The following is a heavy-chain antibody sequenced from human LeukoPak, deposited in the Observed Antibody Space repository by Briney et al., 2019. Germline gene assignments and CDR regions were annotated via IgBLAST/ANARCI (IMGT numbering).Heavy chain of an antibody. CDR2: ISSNGGST. J-gene: IGHJ4*02. CDR1: GFTFSSYA. V-gene: IGHV3-64*01. Sequence: PGGSLRLSCAASGFTFSSYAMHWVRQASGKGLEYVSAISSNGGSTYYANSVKGRFTISGDNSKNTLYLQMGSLRAEDMAVYYCARESGFYYDSSGYYDYWGQGTLVTVSS. CDR3: ARESGFYYDSSGYYDY. D-gene: IGHD3-22*01.